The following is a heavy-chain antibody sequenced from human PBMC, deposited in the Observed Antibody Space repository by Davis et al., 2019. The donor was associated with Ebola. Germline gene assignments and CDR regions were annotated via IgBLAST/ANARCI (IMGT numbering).Heavy chain of an antibody. V-gene: IGHV3-21*04. Sequence: PGGSLRLSCAASGFTFSNYAMNWVRQAPGKGLEWVSSITSSSSHIYYADSVRGRFTISRDNAKSSLYLQMNSLRAEDTAVFYCVRGGSATAYWGQGTPVTVSS. CDR1: GFTFSNYA. J-gene: IGHJ1*01. D-gene: IGHD2-15*01. CDR2: ITSSSSHI. CDR3: VRGGSATAY.